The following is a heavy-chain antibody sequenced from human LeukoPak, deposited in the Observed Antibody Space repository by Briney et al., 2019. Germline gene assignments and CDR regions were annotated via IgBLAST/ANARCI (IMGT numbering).Heavy chain of an antibody. CDR2: IYSGGST. J-gene: IGHJ2*01. CDR1: GFTVSSNY. CDR3: ARVVESDLMVRGVIITDWYFDL. D-gene: IGHD3-10*01. V-gene: IGHV3-53*01. Sequence: GGSLRLSCAASGFTVSSNYMSWVRQAPGKGLEWVSVIYSGGSTYYADSVKGRFTISRDNSKNTLYLQMNSLRAEDTAVYYCARVVESDLMVRGVIITDWYFDLWGRGTLVTVSS.